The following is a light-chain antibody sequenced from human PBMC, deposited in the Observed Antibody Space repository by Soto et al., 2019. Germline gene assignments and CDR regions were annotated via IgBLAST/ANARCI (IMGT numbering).Light chain of an antibody. Sequence: QSVLTQPPSASGSPGQRVTISCSGSGSNIGSNYVFWYQHVPGTAPKLLIYKNNQRPPGVPDRFSGSKSDTSHPLPLSGLRSEDEADYYCAAWDDSPRGHVFGIVTKV. V-gene: IGLV1-47*01. CDR1: GSNIGSNY. J-gene: IGLJ1*01. CDR2: KNN. CDR3: AAWDDSPRGHV.